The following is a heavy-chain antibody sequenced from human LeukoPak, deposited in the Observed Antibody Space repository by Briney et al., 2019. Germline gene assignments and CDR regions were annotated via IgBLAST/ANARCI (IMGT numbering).Heavy chain of an antibody. Sequence: SETLSLTCSVSGYSLSRGFHWGWAGHFQGTGLEWIGSFYHSGTTYYNPSLKSRLTTSVDTSKNQFSLKLSSVSAADTAVYYCARVGSMTSRRFDPWGQGILVTVSS. J-gene: IGHJ5*02. D-gene: IGHD3-10*01. CDR1: GYSLSRGFH. CDR3: ARVGSMTSRRFDP. V-gene: IGHV4-38-2*02. CDR2: FYHSGTT.